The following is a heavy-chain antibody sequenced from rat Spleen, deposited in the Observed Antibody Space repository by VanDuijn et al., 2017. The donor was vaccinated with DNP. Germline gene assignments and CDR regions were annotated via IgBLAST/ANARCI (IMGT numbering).Heavy chain of an antibody. CDR2: ITNSGGST. J-gene: IGHJ2*01. V-gene: IGHV5-27*01. CDR1: GFTFSNYG. D-gene: IGHD1-2*01. CDR3: TTYYYSSYY. Sequence: EVQLVESGGGLVQPGRSLKLSCAASGFTFSNYGMAWVRQAPTKGLEWVASITNSGGSTYYRDSVKGRFTISRDNAKSTLYLQMDSLRSEDTATYYCTTYYYSSYYWGQGVMVTVSS.